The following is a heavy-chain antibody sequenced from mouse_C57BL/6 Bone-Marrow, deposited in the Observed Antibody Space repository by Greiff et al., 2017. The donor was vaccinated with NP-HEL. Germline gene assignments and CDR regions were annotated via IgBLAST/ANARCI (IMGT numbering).Heavy chain of an antibody. CDR2: IYPGDGDT. Sequence: VQLQQSGAELVKPGASVKISCKASGYAFSSYWMNWVKQRPGKGLEWIGQIYPGDGDTNYNGKFKGKATLTADKSSSTAYMQLSSLTSEDSAVYFCSYDYGSSYLYWYFDVWGTGTTVTVSS. D-gene: IGHD1-1*01. CDR1: GYAFSSYW. CDR3: SYDYGSSYLYWYFDV. V-gene: IGHV1-80*01. J-gene: IGHJ1*03.